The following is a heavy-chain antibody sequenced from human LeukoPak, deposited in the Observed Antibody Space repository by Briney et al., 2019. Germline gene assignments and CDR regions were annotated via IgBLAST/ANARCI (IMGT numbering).Heavy chain of an antibody. J-gene: IGHJ4*02. D-gene: IGHD5-18*01. Sequence: SETLSLTCAVSGGSFSSYYWSWIRQPPGKGLEWIGNIFYSGSTNYTPSLKSRVTISVDRSKNQFSLKVSSVTAADTAVYCCARVQETPMGFYFDSWGQGTLVIVSS. CDR1: GGSFSSYY. V-gene: IGHV4-59*01. CDR2: IFYSGST. CDR3: ARVQETPMGFYFDS.